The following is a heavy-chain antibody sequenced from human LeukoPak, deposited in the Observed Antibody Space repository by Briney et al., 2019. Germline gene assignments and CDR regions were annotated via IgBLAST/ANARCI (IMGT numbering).Heavy chain of an antibody. Sequence: GGSLRLSCAASGFTFSSYSMNWVRQAPGKGLEWVSSISSSSSYLYYADSVKGRFTISRDNAKNSLYLQMNSLRAEDTAVYYCARDNTWNASMGDYWGQGTLVTVSS. CDR3: ARDNTWNASMGDY. CDR1: GFTFSSYS. J-gene: IGHJ4*02. V-gene: IGHV3-21*01. D-gene: IGHD1-20*01. CDR2: ISSSSSYL.